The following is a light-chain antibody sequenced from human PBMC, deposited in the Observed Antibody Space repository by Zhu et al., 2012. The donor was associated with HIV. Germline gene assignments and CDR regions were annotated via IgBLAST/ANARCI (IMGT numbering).Light chain of an antibody. CDR2: GTS. CDR1: QSVSGTY. Sequence: EIVLTQSPGTLSVSPGERATLSCRASQSVSGTYLAWYQQRPGQAPRLLIYGTSSRAAGIPDRFSASGSGTDFSLTITRLEPEDLAVYYCQQYGSSPQTFGQGTKGGNQT. CDR3: QQYGSSPQT. V-gene: IGKV3-20*01. J-gene: IGKJ1*01.